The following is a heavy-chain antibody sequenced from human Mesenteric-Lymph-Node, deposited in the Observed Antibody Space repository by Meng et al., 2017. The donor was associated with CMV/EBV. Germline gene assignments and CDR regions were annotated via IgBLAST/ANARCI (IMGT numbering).Heavy chain of an antibody. V-gene: IGHV3-74*03. D-gene: IGHD5-18*01. J-gene: IGHJ4*02. Sequence: RQAPGKGLAGVSRIDGDGKGITYVDSVRGRFTISRDNAKKTLYLQMNSLRAEDTAVYYCAAVSQRGYSYGILYWGQGTLVTVSS. CDR2: IDGDGKGI. CDR3: AAVSQRGYSYGILY.